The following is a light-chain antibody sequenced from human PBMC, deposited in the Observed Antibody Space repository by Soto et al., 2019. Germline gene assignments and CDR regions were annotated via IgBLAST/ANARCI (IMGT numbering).Light chain of an antibody. Sequence: ESVLTQSPATLYSLQGDRVTLSCRASQAVNTRLAWYQHKPGQAPRLLIYLASNRAAGVPARFSGSGSGTDFTLTISDVEPEDFAVYYCQQYNNWPPTFGQGTKVDI. J-gene: IGKJ1*01. CDR2: LAS. V-gene: IGKV3-11*01. CDR3: QQYNNWPPT. CDR1: QAVNTR.